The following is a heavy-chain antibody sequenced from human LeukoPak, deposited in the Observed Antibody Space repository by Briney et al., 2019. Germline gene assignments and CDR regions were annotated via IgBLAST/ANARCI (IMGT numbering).Heavy chain of an antibody. CDR2: IIPVIETG. D-gene: IGHD7-27*01. CDR1: GDTSSSYM. Sequence: ASVKVSCKASGDTSSSYMIRWVRQAPGHGLEWMGGIIPVIETGNYAQKFQGRVTITADESTNTSYMELSSLTSEDTAVYYCARDLTGNDAFDIWGQGTMVTVSS. J-gene: IGHJ3*02. V-gene: IGHV1-69*13. CDR3: ARDLTGNDAFDI.